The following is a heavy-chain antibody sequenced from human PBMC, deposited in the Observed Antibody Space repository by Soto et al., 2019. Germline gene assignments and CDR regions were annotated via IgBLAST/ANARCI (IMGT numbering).Heavy chain of an antibody. CDR3: ARAGYYGSGILL. CDR2: ISSGSSTI. CDR1: GFTFNSYS. Sequence: EVQLVESGGGLVQPGGSLRLSCAASGFTFNSYSMNWVRQAPGKGLEWVSYISSGSSTIYYADSVKGRFTISRDNAKNSLYLQMNSLRDEDTAVYYCARAGYYGSGILLWGQGTLVTVSS. J-gene: IGHJ4*02. V-gene: IGHV3-48*02. D-gene: IGHD3-10*01.